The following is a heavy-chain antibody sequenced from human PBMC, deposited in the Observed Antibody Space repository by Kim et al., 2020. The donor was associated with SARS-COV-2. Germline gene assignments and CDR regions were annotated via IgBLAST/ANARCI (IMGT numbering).Heavy chain of an antibody. V-gene: IGHV4-34*01. CDR3: ARVFSPRGYYDFWSGYPSYYYYYMDV. J-gene: IGHJ6*03. Sequence: SETLSLTCAVYGGSFSGYYWSWIRQPPGKGLEWIGEINHSGSTNYNPSLKSRVTISVDTSKNQFSLKLSSVTAADTAVYYCARVFSPRGYYDFWSGYPSYYYYYMDVWGKGTTVTVSS. CDR2: INHSGST. CDR1: GGSFSGYY. D-gene: IGHD3-3*01.